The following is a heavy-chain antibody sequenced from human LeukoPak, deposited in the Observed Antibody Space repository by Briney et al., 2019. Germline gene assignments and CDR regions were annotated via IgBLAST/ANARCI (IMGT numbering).Heavy chain of an antibody. J-gene: IGHJ6*02. D-gene: IGHD4-17*01. CDR1: GYTFTSYD. V-gene: IGHV1-8*01. CDR3: ARGSTVTSYYYGIDV. CDR2: MNPNSGNT. Sequence: ASVKVSCKASGYTFTSYDINWVRQATGQGLEWMGWMNPNSGNTGYAQKFQGRVTMTRNTSISTAYMELSSLRSEDTAVYYCARGSTVTSYYYGIDVWGQGTTVTVSS.